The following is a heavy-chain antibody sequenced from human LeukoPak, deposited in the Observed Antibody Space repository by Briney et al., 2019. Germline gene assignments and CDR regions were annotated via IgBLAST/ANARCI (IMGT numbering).Heavy chain of an antibody. J-gene: IGHJ4*02. CDR3: ARAIKHYYVLTRFDY. Sequence: SETLSLTCAVYGGSFSGYYWSWIRQPPGKGLEWIGETNHSGSTNYNPSLKSRVTISVDTSKNQFSLKLSSVTAADTAVYYCARAIKHYYVLTRFDYWGQGTLVTVSS. D-gene: IGHD3-10*02. CDR2: TNHSGST. V-gene: IGHV4-34*01. CDR1: GGSFSGYY.